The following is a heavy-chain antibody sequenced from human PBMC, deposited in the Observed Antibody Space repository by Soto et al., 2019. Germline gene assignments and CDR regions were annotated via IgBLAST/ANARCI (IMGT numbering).Heavy chain of an antibody. CDR2: ISYDGSNK. CDR1: GFTFSSYG. V-gene: IGHV3-30*18. CDR3: AKDPNDIVVVVAATTYGMDV. J-gene: IGHJ6*02. Sequence: LRLSCAASGFTFSSYGMHWVRQAPGKGLEWVAVISYDGSNKYYADSVKGRFTISRDNSKNTLYLQMNSLRAEDTAVYYCAKDPNDIVVVVAATTYGMDVWGQGTTVTVSS. D-gene: IGHD2-15*01.